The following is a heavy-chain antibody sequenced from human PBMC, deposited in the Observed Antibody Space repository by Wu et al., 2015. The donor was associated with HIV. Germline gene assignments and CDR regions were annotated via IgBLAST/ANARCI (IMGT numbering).Heavy chain of an antibody. CDR1: GGTVSSYA. V-gene: IGHV1-69*12. Sequence: QVQLVQSGAEVKKPGSSVKVSCKASGGTVSSYAISWVRQAPGQGLEWMGGIIPIFGTANYAQKFQGRVTITADESTSTAYMELSSLRSEDTAVYYCASGSIAAAGTESAFDIVGPRDNGHRLF. J-gene: IGHJ3*02. CDR2: IIPIFGTA. D-gene: IGHD6-13*01. CDR3: ASGSIAAAGTESAFDI.